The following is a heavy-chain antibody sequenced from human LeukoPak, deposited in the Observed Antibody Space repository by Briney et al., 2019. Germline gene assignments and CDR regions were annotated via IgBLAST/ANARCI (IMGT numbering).Heavy chain of an antibody. Sequence: GASVKVSCKTSGYIFTDYYMHWVRQAPGQGLEWMGWINPNSGDTAYAQRFQGRVTMTRDTSISTVYMDLSRLTSDDTAVYYCARDPPGSAASRQIFDVWGQGTMVTVSS. CDR2: INPNSGDT. CDR1: GYIFTDYY. CDR3: ARDPPGSAASRQIFDV. V-gene: IGHV1-2*02. J-gene: IGHJ3*01. D-gene: IGHD6-6*01.